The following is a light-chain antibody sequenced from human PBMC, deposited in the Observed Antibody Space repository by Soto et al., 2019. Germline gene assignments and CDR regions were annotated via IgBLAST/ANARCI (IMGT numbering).Light chain of an antibody. CDR2: GAS. V-gene: IGKV3-15*01. J-gene: IGKJ1*01. CDR1: QSVRID. Sequence: EIVLTQSPATLSVSPGERATLSCRASQSVRIDLAWYPQTPGQAPRXLIYGASTRETGIPVRVSCSASGTEFTLTISSLQSEDFTVYDCQQYNKWTLTFGQGTKVDIK. CDR3: QQYNKWTLT.